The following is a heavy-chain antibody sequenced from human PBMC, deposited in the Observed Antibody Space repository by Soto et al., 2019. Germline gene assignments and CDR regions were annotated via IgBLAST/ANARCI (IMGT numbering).Heavy chain of an antibody. D-gene: IGHD4-17*01. CDR3: AKDWGHGDYVFDN. CDR1: GFSFNTFG. CDR2: ISDDGRNK. Sequence: QVQLVESGGGVVQPGRSLRLACAASGFSFNTFGIHWVRQAPGKGLEWVALISDDGRNKYFADSVKGRFTISRDNSNNTLYLQMNSLRAEDTAVYYCAKDWGHGDYVFDNWGQGNLVIVSS. V-gene: IGHV3-30*18. J-gene: IGHJ4*02.